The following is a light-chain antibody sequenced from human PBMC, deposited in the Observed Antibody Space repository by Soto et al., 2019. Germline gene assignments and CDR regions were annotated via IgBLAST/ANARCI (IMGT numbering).Light chain of an antibody. CDR3: QQYNSHSPWT. CDR1: QSISSW. J-gene: IGKJ1*01. CDR2: DAS. Sequence: DIQMTQSPSTLPASVGDRVTITCRASQSISSWLAWYQQKPGKAPKLLIYDASSLESGVPSRFSGSGSGTEFTLTISSLQPDDFATYYCQQYNSHSPWTFGQGTKVDIK. V-gene: IGKV1-5*01.